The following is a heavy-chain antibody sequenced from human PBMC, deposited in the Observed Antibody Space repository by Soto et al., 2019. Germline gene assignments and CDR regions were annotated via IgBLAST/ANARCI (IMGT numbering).Heavy chain of an antibody. D-gene: IGHD2-2*01. CDR3: AKDITRGPAAIYYYYYGMDV. Sequence: GGSLRLSCAASGFTFSSYAMHWVRQAPGKGLEWVAVISYDGSNKYYADSVKGRFTISRDNSKNTLYLQMNSLRAEDTAVYYCAKDITRGPAAIYYYYYGMDVWGQGTTVTVSS. J-gene: IGHJ6*02. V-gene: IGHV3-30-3*01. CDR1: GFTFSSYA. CDR2: ISYDGSNK.